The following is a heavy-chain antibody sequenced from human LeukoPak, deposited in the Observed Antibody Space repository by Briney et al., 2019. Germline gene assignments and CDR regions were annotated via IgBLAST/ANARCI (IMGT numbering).Heavy chain of an antibody. Sequence: SETLSLTCAVYGGSFSGYYWGWIRQPPGKGLEWIGEINHSGSTNYNPSLKSRVTISVDTSKNQFSLKLSSVTAADTAVYYCAKVANYYYGSETYYFFEHWGQGTPVTASS. CDR2: INHSGST. V-gene: IGHV4-34*01. CDR3: AKVANYYYGSETYYFFEH. CDR1: GGSFSGYY. J-gene: IGHJ4*02. D-gene: IGHD3-10*01.